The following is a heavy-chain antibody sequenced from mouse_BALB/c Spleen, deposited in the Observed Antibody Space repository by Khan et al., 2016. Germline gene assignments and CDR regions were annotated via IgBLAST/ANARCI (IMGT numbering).Heavy chain of an antibody. CDR2: ITYSGST. Sequence: EVQLVESGPGLVKPSQSLSLTCTVTGYSITSDYAWNWIRQFPGNKLEWMGYITYSGSTSYNPSLKSRISITRDTSKNQFFLQLNSVTTEATATXCCARFDYDRGYFDYWGQGTTLTVSS. V-gene: IGHV3-2*02. J-gene: IGHJ2*01. CDR1: GYSITSDYA. CDR3: ARFDYDRGYFDY. D-gene: IGHD2-4*01.